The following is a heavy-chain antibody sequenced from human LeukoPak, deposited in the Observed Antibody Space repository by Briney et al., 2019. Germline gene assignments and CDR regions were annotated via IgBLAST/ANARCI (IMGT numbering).Heavy chain of an antibody. CDR1: GGSFCGDY. CDR3: AGYGSGSYYKAFDY. J-gene: IGHJ4*02. Sequence: PSETLSLTCSVSGGSFCGDYWGWIRQPPGKGLEWIAYVHCSGSTSYNPSLKSRVTISIDASKNQFSLRLNSVTAADTAVYCCAGYGSGSYYKAFDYWGQGTLVTVSS. D-gene: IGHD3-10*01. CDR2: VHCSGST. V-gene: IGHV4-59*01.